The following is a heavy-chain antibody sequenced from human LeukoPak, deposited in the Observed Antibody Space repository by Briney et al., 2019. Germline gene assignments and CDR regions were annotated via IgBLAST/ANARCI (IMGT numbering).Heavy chain of an antibody. Sequence: SSETLSLTCTVSGGSISSGDYYWSWIRQPSGKGLEWIGYIYYSGSTYYNPSLKSRVTISVDTSKNQFSLKLSSVTAADTAVYYCARVVVAGLDYWGQGTLVTVSS. D-gene: IGHD6-19*01. CDR3: ARVVVAGLDY. CDR2: IYYSGST. J-gene: IGHJ4*02. V-gene: IGHV4-30-4*01. CDR1: GGSISSGDYY.